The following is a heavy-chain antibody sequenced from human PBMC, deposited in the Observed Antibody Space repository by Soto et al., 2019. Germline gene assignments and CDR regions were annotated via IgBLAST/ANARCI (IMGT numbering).Heavy chain of an antibody. Sequence: QVHLVQSGAEVKEPGASVKASCKASGYTFTDFAIHWVRQAPGQSLEWMGWITAGDGDTKYSQKFQERFTITRDTSETTAYMELNSLTSEDTAVYYGARGATRPGGYWGQGTLVTVSS. CDR2: ITAGDGDT. D-gene: IGHD1-26*01. CDR1: GYTFTDFA. V-gene: IGHV1-3*01. J-gene: IGHJ4*02. CDR3: ARGATRPGGY.